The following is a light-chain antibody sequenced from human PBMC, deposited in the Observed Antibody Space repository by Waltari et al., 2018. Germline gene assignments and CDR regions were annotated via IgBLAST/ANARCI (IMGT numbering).Light chain of an antibody. CDR3: QPYDDSPPWT. J-gene: IGKJ1*01. Sequence: EIVLTQSPGTLSLSPGERATLSCRASQIFSSSYLAWYQQKPGQAPRLLIYGASSRATGIPDRFSGSGSGTDFTLTISRLEPEDFAMYYCQPYDDSPPWTFGQGTKVEIK. CDR1: QIFSSSY. CDR2: GAS. V-gene: IGKV3-20*01.